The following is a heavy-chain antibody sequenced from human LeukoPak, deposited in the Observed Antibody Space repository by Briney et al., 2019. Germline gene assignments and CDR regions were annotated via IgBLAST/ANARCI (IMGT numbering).Heavy chain of an antibody. CDR1: GFTFSSYA. V-gene: IGHV3-23*01. D-gene: IGHD3-10*01. J-gene: IGHJ6*02. Sequence: PPGGSLRLSCAASGFTFSSYAMSWVRQAPGKGLEWVSAISGSGGSTYYADSVKGRFTISRDNSKNTLYLQMNSLRAEDTAVYYCAKDQLLWFGELSPGEFSYYYYGMDAWGQGTTVTVSS. CDR2: ISGSGGST. CDR3: AKDQLLWFGELSPGEFSYYYYGMDA.